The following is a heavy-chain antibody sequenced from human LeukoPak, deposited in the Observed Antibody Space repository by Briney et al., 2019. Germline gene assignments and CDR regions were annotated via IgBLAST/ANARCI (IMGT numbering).Heavy chain of an antibody. CDR1: GFTFSSYG. CDR2: ISYDGSNK. D-gene: IGHD2-8*01. Sequence: GGSLRLSCAASGFTFSSYGMHWVRQAPGKGLEWVAVISYDGSNKYYADSVKGRFSISRDSSKNILYLQLNSLRAEDTAVYYCAKDRCSNGIGCYYYYMDVWGKGTTVTISS. CDR3: AKDRCSNGIGCYYYYMDV. V-gene: IGHV3-30*18. J-gene: IGHJ6*03.